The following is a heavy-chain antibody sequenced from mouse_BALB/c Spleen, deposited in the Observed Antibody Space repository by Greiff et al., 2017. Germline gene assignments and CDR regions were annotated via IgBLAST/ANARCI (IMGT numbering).Heavy chain of an antibody. V-gene: IGHV5-9-4*01. CDR3: ARVDYHAMDY. CDR2: ISSGGSYT. J-gene: IGHJ4*01. CDR1: GFTFSSYA. Sequence: EVKLMESGGGLVKPGGSLKLSCAASGFTFSSYAMSWVRQSPEKRLEWVAEISSGGSYTYYPDTVTGRFTISRDNAKNTLYLEMSSLRSEDTAMYYCARVDYHAMDYWGQGTSVTVSS.